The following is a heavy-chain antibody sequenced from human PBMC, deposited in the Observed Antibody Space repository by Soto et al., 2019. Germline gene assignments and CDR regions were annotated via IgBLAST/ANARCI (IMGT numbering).Heavy chain of an antibody. CDR1: GSTFSSYA. V-gene: IGHV3-23*01. CDR3: AKVRDRYLWSGYTLFDY. J-gene: IGHJ4*02. D-gene: IGHD3-3*01. Sequence: GGSLRLSCAASGSTFSSYAMSWVRQAPGKGLEWVSAISGSGGSTYYADSVKGRFTISRDNSKNTLYLQMNSLRAEDTAVYYCAKVRDRYLWSGYTLFDYWGQGTLVTAPQ. CDR2: ISGSGGST.